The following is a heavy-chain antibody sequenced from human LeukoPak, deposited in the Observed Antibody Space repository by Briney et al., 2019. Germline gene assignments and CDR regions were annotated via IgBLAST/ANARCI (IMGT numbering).Heavy chain of an antibody. CDR3: ARRRDFWSGYSARPNSYFDY. CDR2: IYPGDSDT. V-gene: IGHV5-51*01. J-gene: IGHJ4*02. Sequence: GASLQISGQCSGYSFTSYWIGWVRQLPGEGLEWMGIIYPGDSDTIYSPSCQGQVTISADKAISTPYLQWSSLKASATAMYYCARRRDFWSGYSARPNSYFDYWGQGTLVTVSS. D-gene: IGHD3-3*01. CDR1: GYSFTSYW.